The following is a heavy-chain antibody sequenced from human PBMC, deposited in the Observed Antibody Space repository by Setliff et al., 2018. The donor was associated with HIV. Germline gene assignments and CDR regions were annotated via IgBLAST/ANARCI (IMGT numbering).Heavy chain of an antibody. V-gene: IGHV3-64*02. J-gene: IGHJ4*02. CDR1: GFTFSTYA. Sequence: GGSLRLSCAASGFTFSTYAMHWVRQAPGKGLEHVSAIGNTGGNTYYADSVKGRFTISRDNSKNTLYLQMGSLRAEDMAVYYCARVAAGHCSSGTCYFDDWGQGTQVTV. D-gene: IGHD2-15*01. CDR3: ARVAAGHCSSGTCYFDD. CDR2: IGNTGGNT.